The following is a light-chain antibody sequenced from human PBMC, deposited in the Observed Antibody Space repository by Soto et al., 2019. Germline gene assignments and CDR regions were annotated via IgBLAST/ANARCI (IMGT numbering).Light chain of an antibody. V-gene: IGKV1D-8*01. J-gene: IGKJ1*01. Sequence: VIWMTQSPSLLSASTGYRVTISCRTSQGISSYLAWYQQKPGKAPELLIYAASTLQSGVPSRFSGSGSGTDFTLTISCLQSEDFATYYCLQHNSYPQTFGQGTRWIS. CDR2: AAS. CDR3: LQHNSYPQT. CDR1: QGISSY.